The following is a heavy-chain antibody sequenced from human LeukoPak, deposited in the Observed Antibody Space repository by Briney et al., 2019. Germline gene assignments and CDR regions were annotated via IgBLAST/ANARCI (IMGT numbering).Heavy chain of an antibody. J-gene: IGHJ4*02. D-gene: IGHD3-9*01. CDR2: IYHSGST. CDR1: GYSISSGYY. Sequence: PSETLSLTCTVSGYSISSGYYWGWIRQPPGKGLEWIGSIYHSGSTYYNPSLKSRVTISVDTSKNQFSLKLSSVTAADTAVYYCARGGVIFRGLTGYYFDYWGQGTLVTVSS. V-gene: IGHV4-38-2*02. CDR3: ARGGVIFRGLTGYYFDY.